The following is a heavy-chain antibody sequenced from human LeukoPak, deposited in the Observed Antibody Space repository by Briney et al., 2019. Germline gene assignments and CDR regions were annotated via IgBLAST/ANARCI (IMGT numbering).Heavy chain of an antibody. CDR1: GFTFSSYA. Sequence: PGGSLRLSCAASGFTFSSYAMSWVRQAPGKGLEWVSAISGSGGSTYYADSVKGRFTISRDNSKNTPYLQMNSLRAEDTAVYYCARVGIVVVPAAIRKGFDYWGQGTLVTVSS. CDR3: ARVGIVVVPAAIRKGFDY. V-gene: IGHV3-23*01. J-gene: IGHJ4*02. CDR2: ISGSGGST. D-gene: IGHD2-2*02.